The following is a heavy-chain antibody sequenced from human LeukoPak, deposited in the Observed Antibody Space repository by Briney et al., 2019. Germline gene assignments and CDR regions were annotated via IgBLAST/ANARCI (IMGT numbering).Heavy chain of an antibody. CDR2: INADGSTA. Sequence: GGSLRLSCAASGFTFGNSWVHWVRHAPGKGLVWVSLINADGSTATYADSVKGRFTISRDNARNTLSLQMNSLTIEDTAVYYCVVVVEPPDSDGFDVWGQGTMITVSS. CDR1: GFTFGNSW. V-gene: IGHV3-74*01. J-gene: IGHJ3*01. D-gene: IGHD1-14*01. CDR3: VVVVEPPDSDGFDV.